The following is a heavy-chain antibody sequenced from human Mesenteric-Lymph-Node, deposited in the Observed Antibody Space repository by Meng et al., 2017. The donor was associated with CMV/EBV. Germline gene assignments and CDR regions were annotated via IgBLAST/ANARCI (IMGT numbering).Heavy chain of an antibody. CDR1: GFTFSSYS. CDR2: ISSSSSYI. Sequence: GESLKISCAASGFTFSSYSMNWVRQAPGKGLEWVSSISSSSSYIYYADSVKGRFTISRDNSKNTLYLQMNSLRAEDTAVYYCARARRESSYYYGSGSYSPFGYWGQGTLVTVSS. D-gene: IGHD3-10*01. J-gene: IGHJ4*02. CDR3: ARARRESSYYYGSGSYSPFGY. V-gene: IGHV3-21*04.